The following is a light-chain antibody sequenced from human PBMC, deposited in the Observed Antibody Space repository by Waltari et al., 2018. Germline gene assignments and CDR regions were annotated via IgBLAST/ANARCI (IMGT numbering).Light chain of an antibody. CDR2: DVT. CDR3: CSYAGSYTFDVV. V-gene: IGLV2-11*01. CDR1: SSDVHGYNY. Sequence: QSALTRPRSASGSPGQTATVSCPGTSSDVHGYNYVPWYQPHPGKAPKLLIYDVTERPPGVPDRFSGSKSGNSASLTISGLRADDEADYYCCSYAGSYTFDVVFGGGTKLTVL. J-gene: IGLJ2*01.